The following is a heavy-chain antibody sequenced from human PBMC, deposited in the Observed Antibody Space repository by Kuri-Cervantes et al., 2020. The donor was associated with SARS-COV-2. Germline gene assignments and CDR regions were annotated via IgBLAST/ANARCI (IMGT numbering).Heavy chain of an antibody. J-gene: IGHJ6*02. D-gene: IGHD4-23*01. CDR2: VNGNGAST. V-gene: IGHV3-64D*08. CDR3: VKAPDPDSGGFFFPYYCGMDV. CDR1: GFTFSSYA. Sequence: GSLRLSCAASGFTFSSYAMSWARQAPGKGLQYVAAVNGNGASTYHADSVRGRFTISRDNFKNTLYLQLNNLGADDTAVYYCVKAPDPDSGGFFFPYYCGMDVWGQGTTVTVSS.